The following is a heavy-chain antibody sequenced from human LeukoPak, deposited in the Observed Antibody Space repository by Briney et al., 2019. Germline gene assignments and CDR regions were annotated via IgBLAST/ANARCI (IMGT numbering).Heavy chain of an antibody. D-gene: IGHD1-26*01. V-gene: IGHV4-4*02. Sequence: PSETLSLACGVSGGSISSTNWWSWVRQPPGQGLEWIGEISLSGLTNYNPSLKSRVTMSLDKSKNHLSLNLTSVTAADTAVYYCSRESGAFSPFGYWGQGTLVTVSS. CDR2: ISLSGLT. J-gene: IGHJ4*02. CDR1: GGSISSTNW. CDR3: SRESGAFSPFGY.